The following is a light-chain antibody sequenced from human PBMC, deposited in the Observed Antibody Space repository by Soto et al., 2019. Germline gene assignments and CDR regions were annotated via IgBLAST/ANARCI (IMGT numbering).Light chain of an antibody. CDR3: ISYTSRSPYV. V-gene: IGLV2-14*03. CDR2: DVS. CDR1: SSDVGGYNY. Sequence: QSALTQPASVSGSPGQSITISCTGTSSDVGGYNYVSWYQHHPGKAPKLIIFDVSNRPSGISNRFSGSKSGNTASLTISGLQAEDEADYYCISYTSRSPYVFGTGTKVTVL. J-gene: IGLJ1*01.